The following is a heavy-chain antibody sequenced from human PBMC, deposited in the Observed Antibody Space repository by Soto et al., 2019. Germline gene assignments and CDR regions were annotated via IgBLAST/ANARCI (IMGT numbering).Heavy chain of an antibody. Sequence: QVQLQESGPGLVKPSQTLSLTCTVSGGSINSGGYYWTWIRQHPGKGLEWIGYNYYSGITYYNPSLKSRVTISLDTSKNQFSLKLSSVTAADTAVYYCARGSSIAGLYYGMDVWGQGTTGTVSS. CDR2: NYYSGIT. J-gene: IGHJ6*02. CDR1: GGSINSGGYY. CDR3: ARGSSIAGLYYGMDV. D-gene: IGHD6-6*01. V-gene: IGHV4-31*03.